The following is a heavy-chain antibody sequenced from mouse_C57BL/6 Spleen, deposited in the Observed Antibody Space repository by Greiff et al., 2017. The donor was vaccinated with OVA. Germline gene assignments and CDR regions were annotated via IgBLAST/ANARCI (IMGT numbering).Heavy chain of an antibody. Sequence: QVQLQQPGAELVRPGSSVKLSCKASGYTFTSYWMDWVKQRPGQGLEWIGNIYPSDSETHYNQKFKDKATLTVDKSSSTAYMQLSSLTSEDSAVYYCAILRGYDPFAYWGQGTLVTVSA. D-gene: IGHD2-2*01. CDR3: AILRGYDPFAY. CDR1: GYTFTSYW. CDR2: IYPSDSET. J-gene: IGHJ3*01. V-gene: IGHV1-61*01.